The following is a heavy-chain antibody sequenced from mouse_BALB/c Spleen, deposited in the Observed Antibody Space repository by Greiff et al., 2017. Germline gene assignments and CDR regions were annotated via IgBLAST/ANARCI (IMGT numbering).Heavy chain of an antibody. V-gene: IGHV5-6-5*01. CDR3: ARERAIYYYGSSYDAMDY. CDR1: GFTFSSYA. J-gene: IGHJ4*01. Sequence: EVQRVESGGGLVKPGGSLKLSCAASGFTFSSYAMSWVRQTPEKRLEWVASISSGGSTYYPDSVKGRFTISRDNARNILYLQMSSLRSEDTAMYYCARERAIYYYGSSYDAMDYWGQGTSVTVSS. D-gene: IGHD1-1*01. CDR2: ISSGGST.